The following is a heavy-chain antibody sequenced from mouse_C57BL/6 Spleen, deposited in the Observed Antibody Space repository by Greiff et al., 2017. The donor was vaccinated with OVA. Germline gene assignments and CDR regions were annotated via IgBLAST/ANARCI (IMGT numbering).Heavy chain of an antibody. CDR1: GYTFTDYE. D-gene: IGHD2-4*01. V-gene: IGHV1-15*01. CDR2: IDPETGGT. Sequence: QVHVKQSGAELVRPGASVTLSCKASGYTFTDYEMHWVKQTPVHGLEWIGAIDPETGGTAYNQKFKGKAILTADKSSSTAYMELRSLTSEDSAVYYCTREDMGDYDYYAMDYWGQGTSVTVSS. J-gene: IGHJ4*01. CDR3: TREDMGDYDYYAMDY.